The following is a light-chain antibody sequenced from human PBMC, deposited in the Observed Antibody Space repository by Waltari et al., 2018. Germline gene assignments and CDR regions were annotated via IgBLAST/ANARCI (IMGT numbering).Light chain of an antibody. CDR3: SALTSRNSLV. CDR1: SGDIGNYNF. J-gene: IGLJ3*02. Sequence: QSALTQPASVSGSPGQSITLSCTGTSGDIGNYNFVSWYQQHPDKAPKLILYEVSYRPLGVYYRFSGSKSGATASLTISGLHPEDAADYYCSALTSRNSLVFGGGTTVTVL. CDR2: EVS. V-gene: IGLV2-14*01.